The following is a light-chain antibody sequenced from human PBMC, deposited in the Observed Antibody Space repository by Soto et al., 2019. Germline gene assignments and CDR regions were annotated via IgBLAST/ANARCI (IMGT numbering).Light chain of an antibody. J-gene: IGKJ2*01. CDR1: QSVRNY. CDR3: QQRSNWPPGFT. V-gene: IGKV3-11*01. CDR2: DAS. Sequence: EIVLTQSPATLSLSPGDRATLSCRASQSVRNYLAWYQQKPGQAPRLLIYDASSRAIGIPARFSGSGSGTDFTLTITSLEPEDVAIYYCQQRSNWPPGFTFGQGTKLEI.